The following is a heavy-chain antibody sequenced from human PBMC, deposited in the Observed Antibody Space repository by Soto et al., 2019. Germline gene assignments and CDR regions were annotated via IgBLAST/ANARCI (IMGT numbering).Heavy chain of an antibody. CDR2: ISSSSSYI. CDR1: GFTFSSYS. J-gene: IGHJ3*02. V-gene: IGHV3-21*01. Sequence: EVQLVESGGGLVKPGGSLRLSCAASGFTFSSYSMNWVRQAPGKGLEWVSSISSSSSYIYYADSVKGRFTISRDNAKNSLYLQMNSLRAEDTAVYYCARDRAYSGRSDAFDIWGQGTMVTVSS. CDR3: ARDRAYSGRSDAFDI. D-gene: IGHD1-26*01.